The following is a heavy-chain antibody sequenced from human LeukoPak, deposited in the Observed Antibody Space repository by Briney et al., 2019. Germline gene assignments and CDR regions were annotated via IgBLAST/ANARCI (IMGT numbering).Heavy chain of an antibody. V-gene: IGHV3-23*01. CDR1: GFTFSSYA. CDR3: AKSLITMVRGDFDY. J-gene: IGHJ4*02. Sequence: GGSLRLSCAASGFTFSSYAMSWVRQAPGKGLEWVSAVSGSGDGTYYADSVKGRFTTSRDNSKNTLYLQMNSLRAEDTAVYYCAKSLITMVRGDFDYWGQGTLVTVSS. CDR2: VSGSGDGT. D-gene: IGHD3-10*01.